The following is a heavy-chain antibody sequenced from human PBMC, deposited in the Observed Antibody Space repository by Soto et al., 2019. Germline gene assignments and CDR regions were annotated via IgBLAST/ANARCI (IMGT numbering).Heavy chain of an antibody. V-gene: IGHV4-59*01. J-gene: IGHJ4*02. Sequence: SETLSLTCTVSGGSISSYYWSWIRQPPGKGLEWIGYIYYSGSTNYNPSLKSRVTISVDTSKNQFSLKLSSVTAADTAVYYCARGYYDSSGYYSFDYWGQGTLVTVSS. CDR1: GGSISSYY. D-gene: IGHD3-22*01. CDR3: ARGYYDSSGYYSFDY. CDR2: IYYSGST.